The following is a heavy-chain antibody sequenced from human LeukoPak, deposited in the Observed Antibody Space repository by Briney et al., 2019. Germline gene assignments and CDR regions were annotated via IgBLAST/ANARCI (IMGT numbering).Heavy chain of an antibody. CDR1: GFTFSSYA. CDR2: ISGSGGST. J-gene: IGHJ5*02. D-gene: IGHD3-16*02. Sequence: GGSLRLSCSASGFTFSSYAMSWVRQAPGKGLEWVSAISGSGGSTYYADSVKGRFTISRDNSKNTLYLQMNSLRAEDTAVYYCAKNPHYDYVWGSYRYGWFDPWGQGTLVTVSS. V-gene: IGHV3-23*01. CDR3: AKNPHYDYVWGSYRYGWFDP.